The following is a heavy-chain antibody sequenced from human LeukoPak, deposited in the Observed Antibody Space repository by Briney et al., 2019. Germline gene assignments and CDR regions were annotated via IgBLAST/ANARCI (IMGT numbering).Heavy chain of an antibody. J-gene: IGHJ4*02. CDR1: GFTFSSYW. D-gene: IGHD6-13*01. CDR2: TKYDGSEK. CDR3: ARDIEAAGLFLDY. Sequence: TGGSLRLSCAASGFTFSSYWMSWVRQAPGKGLEWVANTKYDGSEKYYVDSVKGRFTISRDNAKNSLYLQMNSLRAEDTAVYYCARDIEAAGLFLDYLVQGTIVTLSS. V-gene: IGHV3-7*01.